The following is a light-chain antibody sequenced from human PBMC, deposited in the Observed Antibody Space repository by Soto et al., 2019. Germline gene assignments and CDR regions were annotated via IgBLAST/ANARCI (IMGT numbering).Light chain of an antibody. V-gene: IGKV3-11*01. CDR3: RQRSNWSPT. J-gene: IGKJ1*01. CDR2: DSS. Sequence: IVLTPSPSTLTLSPGERATLSCRASQSVSSYLAWYQQKPGQAPRLLIYDSSNRATAIPARFSGSGSGTDVTPTISSRVDADFAVYYCRQRSNWSPTFGQGTKVDIK. CDR1: QSVSSY.